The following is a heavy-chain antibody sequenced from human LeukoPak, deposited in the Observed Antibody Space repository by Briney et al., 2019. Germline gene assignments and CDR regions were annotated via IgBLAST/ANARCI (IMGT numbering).Heavy chain of an antibody. Sequence: PGGSLRLSCAASGFTFSSYAMSWVRQAPGKGLEWVSSISSSSSYIYYADSVKGRFTISRDNAKNSLYLQMNSLRAEDTAVYYCARDVHDSSGYYPPAIGAFDIWGQGTMVTVSS. CDR2: ISSSSSYI. J-gene: IGHJ3*02. CDR3: ARDVHDSSGYYPPAIGAFDI. V-gene: IGHV3-21*01. CDR1: GFTFSSYA. D-gene: IGHD3-22*01.